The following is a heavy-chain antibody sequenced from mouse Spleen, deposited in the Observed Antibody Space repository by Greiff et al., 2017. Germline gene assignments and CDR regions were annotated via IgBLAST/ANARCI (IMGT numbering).Heavy chain of an antibody. Sequence: QVQLQQSGPGLVQPSQSLSITCTVSGFSLTSYGVHWVRQSPGKGLEWLGVIWSGGSTDYNAAFISRLSISKDNSKSQVFFKMNSLQADDTAIYYCARKDSNYGGFAYWGQGTLVTVSA. CDR2: IWSGGST. CDR1: GFSLTSYG. CDR3: ARKDSNYGGFAY. V-gene: IGHV2-2*01. J-gene: IGHJ3*01. D-gene: IGHD2-5*01.